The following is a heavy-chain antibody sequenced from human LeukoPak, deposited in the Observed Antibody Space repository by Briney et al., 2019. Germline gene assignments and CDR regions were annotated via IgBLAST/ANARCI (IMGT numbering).Heavy chain of an antibody. CDR2: IYPDDSDT. CDR1: GYNFTSYW. D-gene: IGHD2-15*01. CDR3: ARIGTTVVVAASPVDY. V-gene: IGHV5-51*03. J-gene: IGHJ4*02. Sequence: GESLKISCKGSGYNFTSYWIGWVRQMPGKGLEWMGIIYPDDSDTRYSPSLQGQVTISADKSISTAYLQWSSLKASDTAMYYCARIGTTVVVAASPVDYWGQGTLVTVSS.